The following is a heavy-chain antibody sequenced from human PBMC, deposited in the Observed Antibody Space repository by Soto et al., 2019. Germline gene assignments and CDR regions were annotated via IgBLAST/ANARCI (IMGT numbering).Heavy chain of an antibody. D-gene: IGHD4-17*01. Sequence: SETLSLTCTVSGGSMSTTNYLWDWIRQPPGKGPGWIGSGPTNYNPSLRGRATISLDTPKNQFSLKLTSVTAADTAVYYCATYGGDTGRFDYWGQGILVTVSS. CDR3: ATYGGDTGRFDY. V-gene: IGHV4-39*01. J-gene: IGHJ4*02. CDR2: SGPT. CDR1: GGSMSTTNYL.